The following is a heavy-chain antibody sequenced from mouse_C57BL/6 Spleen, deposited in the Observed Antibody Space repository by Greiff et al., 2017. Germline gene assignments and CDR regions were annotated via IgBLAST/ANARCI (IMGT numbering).Heavy chain of an antibody. CDR3: ARFGGYYSFAY. Sequence: VQLQESGAELVKPGASVKMSCKASGYTFTSYWITWVKQRPGQGLEWIGDIYPGSGSTNYNEKFKSKATLTVDTSSSTAYMQLSSLTSEDSAVYYCARFGGYYSFAYWGQGTLVTVSA. D-gene: IGHD2-3*01. V-gene: IGHV1-55*01. CDR2: IYPGSGST. CDR1: GYTFTSYW. J-gene: IGHJ3*01.